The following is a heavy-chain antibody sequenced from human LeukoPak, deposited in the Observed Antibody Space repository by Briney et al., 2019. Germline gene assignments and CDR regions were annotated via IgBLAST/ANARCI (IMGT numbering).Heavy chain of an antibody. D-gene: IGHD1-26*01. V-gene: IGHV4-34*01. CDR2: INHSGST. J-gene: IGHJ4*02. CDR1: GGSFSGYY. CDR3: ARDVGATATTFDY. Sequence: SETLSLTCAVYGGSFSGYYWSWIRQPPGKGLEWIGEINHSGSTNYNPSLKSRVTISVDTSKNQFSLKLSSVAAADTAVYYCARDVGATATTFDYWGQGTLVTVSS.